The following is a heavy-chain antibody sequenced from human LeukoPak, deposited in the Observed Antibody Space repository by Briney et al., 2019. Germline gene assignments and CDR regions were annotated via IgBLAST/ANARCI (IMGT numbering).Heavy chain of an antibody. CDR1: GFTFSSYG. CDR3: AKDRGTMIATDAFDI. J-gene: IGHJ3*02. D-gene: IGHD3-22*01. V-gene: IGHV3-30*18. Sequence: GRSLRLSCAASGFTFSSYGMHWVRQAPGKGLEWVAVISYDGSNKYYADSVKGRFTISRDNSKNTLYLQMNSLRAEDTAVYYCAKDRGTMIATDAFDIWGQGTMVTVSS. CDR2: ISYDGSNK.